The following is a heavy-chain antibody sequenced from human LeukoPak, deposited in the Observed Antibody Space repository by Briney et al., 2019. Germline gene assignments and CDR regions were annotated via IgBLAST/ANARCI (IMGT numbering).Heavy chain of an antibody. Sequence: ASVKVSCKASGYTFTSYGISWVRQAPGQGLEWMGWISAYNGNTNYAQKPQGRVAMTTDTSTSTAYMELRSLRSDDTAVYYCARDRQTTVTTSLNGYWGQGTLVTVSS. D-gene: IGHD4-11*01. V-gene: IGHV1-18*01. CDR1: GYTFTSYG. CDR3: ARDRQTTVTTSLNGY. CDR2: ISAYNGNT. J-gene: IGHJ4*02.